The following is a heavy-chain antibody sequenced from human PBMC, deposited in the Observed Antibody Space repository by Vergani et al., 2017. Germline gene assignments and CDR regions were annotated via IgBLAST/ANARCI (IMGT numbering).Heavy chain of an antibody. CDR2: IYYSGST. CDR1: GFRFSDYG. V-gene: IGHV4-38-2*01. J-gene: IGHJ4*02. Sequence: HVQMVESGGGVVQPGRSLRLSCAVSGFRFSDYGMHWVRQAPGRGLEWIGTIYYSGSTYYNPSLKSRVTISVDTSKNQFSLKLNSVTAADTAVYYCARLNGDYMRLSEYWGQGTLVAVSS. CDR3: ARLNGDYMRLSEY. D-gene: IGHD4-17*01.